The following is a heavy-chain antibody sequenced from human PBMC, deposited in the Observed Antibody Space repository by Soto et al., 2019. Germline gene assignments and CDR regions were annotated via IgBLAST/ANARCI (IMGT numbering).Heavy chain of an antibody. Sequence: GGSLRLSCAASGFTFSTYSMNWVRQAPGKGLEWVSSISSSGTYIHYADSLKGRFTISRDNAKNSLYLQMISLRAEDTAVYYCARYPSDCSSTSCWGYYALDVWGQGTTVTVSS. J-gene: IGHJ6*02. CDR1: GFTFSTYS. CDR2: ISSSGTYI. D-gene: IGHD2-2*01. V-gene: IGHV3-21*01. CDR3: ARYPSDCSSTSCWGYYALDV.